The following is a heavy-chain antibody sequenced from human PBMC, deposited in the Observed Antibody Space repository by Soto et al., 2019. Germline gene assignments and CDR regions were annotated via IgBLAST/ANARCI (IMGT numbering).Heavy chain of an antibody. CDR2: INHSGST. Sequence: QVQLQQWGAGLLKPSETLSLTCAVYGGSFSGYYWSWIRQPPGKGLEWIGEINHSGSTNYNPSLKRRVTISVDTSKIQFSLKLRSVTAADTAVYYCARGYPGVLEPSSKYYYMDVWGKGTTVTVPS. D-gene: IGHD1-1*01. V-gene: IGHV4-34*01. J-gene: IGHJ6*03. CDR3: ARGYPGVLEPSSKYYYMDV. CDR1: GGSFSGYY.